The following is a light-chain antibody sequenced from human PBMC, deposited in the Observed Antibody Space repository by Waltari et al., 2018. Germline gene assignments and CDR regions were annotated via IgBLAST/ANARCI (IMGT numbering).Light chain of an antibody. CDR1: QSILYNSNNKNY. CDR2: WAS. Sequence: DIVMTQSPDSLAVSLGERATINCKSSQSILYNSNNKNYLAWYQQKPGQPPKLLIYWASTRESGVPDRFSGSGSGTDFTLTISSLQADDVAVYYCQQYYNTPSFTFGPGTKVEIK. V-gene: IGKV4-1*01. J-gene: IGKJ3*01. CDR3: QQYYNTPSFT.